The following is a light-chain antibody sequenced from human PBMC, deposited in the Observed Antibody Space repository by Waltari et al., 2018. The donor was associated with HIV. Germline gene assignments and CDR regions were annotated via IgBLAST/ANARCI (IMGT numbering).Light chain of an antibody. CDR2: RDT. CDR1: NIENRN. Sequence: SYELTQPLSVSVALGQTARITCGGYNIENRNVYWYQPQPGQAPLLGIYRDTNRPSGIPERFSGSNAGNTSTLAISRAQAGDEADYYCQVWDSSTVVFGGGTQLTVL. CDR3: QVWDSSTVV. J-gene: IGLJ2*01. V-gene: IGLV3-9*01.